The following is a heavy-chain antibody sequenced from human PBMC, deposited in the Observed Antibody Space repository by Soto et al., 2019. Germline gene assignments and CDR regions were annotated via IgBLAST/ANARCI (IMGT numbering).Heavy chain of an antibody. Sequence: SVKVSCKASGGTFSIYTISWVRQAPGQGLEWMGRIIPILGIANYAQKFQGRVTITADKSTSTAYMELSSLRSEDTAVYYCARTSGYDSSGFDYWGQGTLVTVSS. J-gene: IGHJ4*02. D-gene: IGHD5-12*01. V-gene: IGHV1-69*02. CDR3: ARTSGYDSSGFDY. CDR2: IIPILGIA. CDR1: GGTFSIYT.